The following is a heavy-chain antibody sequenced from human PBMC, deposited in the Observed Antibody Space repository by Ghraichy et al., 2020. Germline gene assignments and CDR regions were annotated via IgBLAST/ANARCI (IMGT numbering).Heavy chain of an antibody. Sequence: LSLTCAVSGFSVSNKYMTWVRRAPGKGLEWVSVIYSGRTSYYADSMKGRVLISTDNSKNTLYLQMSSLRVEDTAVYYCGRSLATGWRQIDYWGQGTLVTVSS. CDR1: GFSVSNKY. CDR3: GRSLATGWRQIDY. CDR2: IYSGRTS. D-gene: IGHD6-19*01. J-gene: IGHJ4*02. V-gene: IGHV3-66*01.